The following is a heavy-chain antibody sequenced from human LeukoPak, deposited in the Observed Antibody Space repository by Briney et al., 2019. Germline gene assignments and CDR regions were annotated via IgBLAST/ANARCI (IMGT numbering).Heavy chain of an antibody. CDR2: ISSSSSYI. CDR3: ARVPVAGRLGPSDSSGYGMDV. D-gene: IGHD3-22*01. CDR1: GFTFSSYS. Sequence: PGGSLRLSCAASGFTFSSYSMNWVRQAPGKELEWVSSISSSSSYIYYADSVKGRFTISRDNAKNSLYLQMNSLRAEDTAVYYCARVPVAGRLGPSDSSGYGMDVWGQGTTVTVSS. V-gene: IGHV3-21*01. J-gene: IGHJ6*02.